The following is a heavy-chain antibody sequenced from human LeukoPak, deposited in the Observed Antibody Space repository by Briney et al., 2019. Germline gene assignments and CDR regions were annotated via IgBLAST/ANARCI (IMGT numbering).Heavy chain of an antibody. V-gene: IGHV3-74*01. D-gene: IGHD6-13*01. CDR3: ASASSHRIAAGGDY. Sequence: GGSLRLSCAASGFTFSNYWMHWVRQAPGKGLVWVSRINSDGSSRNYADSVKGRFTISRDNAKNTLYLQMNSLRAEDTAVYYCASASSHRIAAGGDYWGQGTLVTISS. CDR1: GFTFSNYW. J-gene: IGHJ4*02. CDR2: INSDGSSR.